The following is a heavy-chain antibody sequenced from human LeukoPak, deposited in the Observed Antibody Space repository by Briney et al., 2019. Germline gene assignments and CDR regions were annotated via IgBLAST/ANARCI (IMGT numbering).Heavy chain of an antibody. CDR1: GFTVSSNY. V-gene: IGHV3-53*01. Sequence: GGSLRLSCAASGFTVSSNYMSWVRQAPGKGLEWVSVIYSGGSTYYADSVKGRFTISRDNSKNTLYLQMNSLRAEDTAVYYCAGDLTIAARLAGWGQGTLVTVSS. J-gene: IGHJ4*02. CDR3: AGDLTIAARLAG. CDR2: IYSGGST. D-gene: IGHD6-6*01.